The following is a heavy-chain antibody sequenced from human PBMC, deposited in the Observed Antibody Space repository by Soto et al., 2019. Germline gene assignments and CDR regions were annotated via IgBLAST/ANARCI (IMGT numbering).Heavy chain of an antibody. D-gene: IGHD2-2*01. Sequence: SETLSLTCAVYGGSFSGYYWSWIRQPPGKGLEWIGEINHSGSTNYNPSLKSLVTISVDTSKNQFSLKLSSVTAADTAVYYCARWGYCSSTSCYQRGYYYYYYGMDVWGQGTTVTVSS. J-gene: IGHJ6*02. CDR1: GGSFSGYY. CDR2: INHSGST. V-gene: IGHV4-34*01. CDR3: ARWGYCSSTSCYQRGYYYYYYGMDV.